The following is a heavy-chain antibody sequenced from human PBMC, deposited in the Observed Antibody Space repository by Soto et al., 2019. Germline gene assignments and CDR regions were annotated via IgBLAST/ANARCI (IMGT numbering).Heavy chain of an antibody. CDR1: GYTFTSYD. D-gene: IGHD3-16*02. V-gene: IGHV1-8*01. Sequence: GASVKVSCKASGYTFTSYDINWVRQATGQGLEWMGRMNPKSGNIGYAQKFQGRVTMTRNTSISTAYMELSSLRSEDTAVYYCARLQGDLSYDYIWGSYRCPWFDPWGQGTLVTVSS. J-gene: IGHJ5*02. CDR2: MNPKSGNI. CDR3: ARLQGDLSYDYIWGSYRCPWFDP.